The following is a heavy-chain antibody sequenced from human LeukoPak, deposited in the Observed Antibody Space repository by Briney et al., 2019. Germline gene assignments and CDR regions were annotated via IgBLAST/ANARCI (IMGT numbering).Heavy chain of an antibody. Sequence: GGSLRLSCAASGFPFSTYDMNWVRQAPGKGLEWVSSISSSGAYIYYAASVKGRFTISRDNAKNLLYLQMNSLRAEDTAVYYCALRTGDYWGQGTLVTVSS. CDR2: ISSSGAYI. CDR1: GFPFSTYD. CDR3: ALRTGDY. J-gene: IGHJ4*02. V-gene: IGHV3-21*01. D-gene: IGHD5-12*01.